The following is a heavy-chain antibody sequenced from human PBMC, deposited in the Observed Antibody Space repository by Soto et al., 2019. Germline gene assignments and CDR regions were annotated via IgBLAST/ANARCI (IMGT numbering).Heavy chain of an antibody. Sequence: PGGSLRLSCAASGCTFSNYDMHWVRQAPGKGLEWVAVISSDESKIFYADSVRGRFTISRDIAKNTLYLQMNSLRAEDTALYYCSREVIPQIPFDYSRQRTLVLVSS. CDR3: SREVIPQIPFDY. J-gene: IGHJ4*02. CDR2: ISSDESKI. V-gene: IGHV3-30*04. D-gene: IGHD3-16*02. CDR1: GCTFSNYD.